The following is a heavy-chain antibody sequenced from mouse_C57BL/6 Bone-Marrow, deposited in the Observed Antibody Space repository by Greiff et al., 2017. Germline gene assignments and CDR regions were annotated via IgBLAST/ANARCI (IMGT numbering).Heavy chain of an antibody. V-gene: IGHV1-80*01. Sequence: VQLQQSGAELVKPGASVKISCKASGYAFSSYWMNWVKQRPGQGLEWIGQIYPGDGDTNYNGKFKGKATLTADKSSSTAYMQLSSLTTEDSAVYFWAREGTTVVAHWYFDVWGTGTTVTVSA. J-gene: IGHJ1*03. CDR1: GYAFSSYW. D-gene: IGHD1-1*01. CDR2: IYPGDGDT. CDR3: AREGTTVVAHWYFDV.